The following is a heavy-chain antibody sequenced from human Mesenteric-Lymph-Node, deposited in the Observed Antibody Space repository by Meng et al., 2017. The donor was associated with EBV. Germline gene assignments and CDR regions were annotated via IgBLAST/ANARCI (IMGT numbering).Heavy chain of an antibody. Sequence: VQQVQFRGVVRKPWSRVKVSCKASGATFSNFAFSWVRQAPGQGLEWMGGIIPIFATPNYAQKFQGRVTFTADKSTSTAYMELSSLTSEDTAVYYCARGGSGSVYWFDPWGQGPLVTVSS. CDR2: IIPIFATP. CDR1: GATFSNFA. V-gene: IGHV1-69*06. D-gene: IGHD1-26*01. CDR3: ARGGSGSVYWFDP. J-gene: IGHJ5*02.